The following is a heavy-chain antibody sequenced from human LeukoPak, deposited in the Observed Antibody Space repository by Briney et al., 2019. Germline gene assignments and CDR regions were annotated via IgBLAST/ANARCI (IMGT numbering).Heavy chain of an antibody. V-gene: IGHV1-69*04. Sequence: GSSVTVSCKASGGTFSSYAISWVRQAPGQGLEWMGRIIPILGIANYAQKFQGRVTITADKSTSTAYMELSSLRSEDTAVYYCARDKYGGLQGIDYWGQGTLVTVSS. CDR3: ARDKYGGLQGIDY. CDR1: GGTFSSYA. CDR2: IIPILGIA. J-gene: IGHJ4*02. D-gene: IGHD4-23*01.